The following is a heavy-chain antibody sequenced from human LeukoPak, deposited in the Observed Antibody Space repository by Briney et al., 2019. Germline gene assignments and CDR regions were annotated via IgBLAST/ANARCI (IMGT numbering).Heavy chain of an antibody. J-gene: IGHJ5*02. D-gene: IGHD3-22*01. CDR3: ARDADYYDSSGYYYSSYNWFDP. CDR2: MNPNSGNT. CDR1: GYTFTSYD. V-gene: IGHV1-8*01. Sequence: ASVKVSCKASGYTFTSYDINWVRQATGQGLEWMGWMNPNSGNTGYAQKFQGRATMTRDTSISTAYMELSRLRSDDTAVYYCARDADYYDSSGYYYSSYNWFDPWGQGTLVTVSS.